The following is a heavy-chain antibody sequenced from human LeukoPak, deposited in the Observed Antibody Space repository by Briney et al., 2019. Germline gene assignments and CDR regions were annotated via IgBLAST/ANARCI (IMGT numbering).Heavy chain of an antibody. D-gene: IGHD4-11*01. V-gene: IGHV3-11*06. Sequence: PGGSLRLSCAASGFTFSDYYMSWIRQAPGKGLEWVSSISSSSSYIYYADSVKGRFTISRDNAKNSLYLQMNSLRAEDTAVYYCARGMPVKPVAAPWFDPWGQGTLVTVSS. J-gene: IGHJ5*02. CDR1: GFTFSDYY. CDR2: ISSSSSYI. CDR3: ARGMPVKPVAAPWFDP.